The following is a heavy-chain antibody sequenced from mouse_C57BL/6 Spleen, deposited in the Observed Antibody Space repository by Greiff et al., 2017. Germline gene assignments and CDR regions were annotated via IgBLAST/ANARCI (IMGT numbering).Heavy chain of an antibody. D-gene: IGHD2-14*01. CDR1: GFTFSSYG. CDR2: ISSGGSYT. CDR3: ASLLEGVAY. J-gene: IGHJ3*01. V-gene: IGHV5-6*01. Sequence: EVQLVESGGDLVKPGGSLKLSCAASGFTFSSYGMSWVRQTPDKRLEWVATISSGGSYTYYPDSVKGRFTISRDNAKNTLYLQMSSLKSEDTAMYYCASLLEGVAYWGQGTLVTVSA.